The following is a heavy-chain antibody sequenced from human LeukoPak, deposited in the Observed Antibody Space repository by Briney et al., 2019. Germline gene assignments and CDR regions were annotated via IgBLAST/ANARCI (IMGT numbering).Heavy chain of an antibody. Sequence: GASVKVSCKASGYTFTGYYMHWVRQAPGQGLEWMGWINPNSGGTNYAQKLQGRVTMTTDTSTSTAYMELRSLRSDDTAVYYCAREYSNSWYYYYYYGMDVWGQGTTVTVSS. CDR2: INPNSGGT. D-gene: IGHD6-13*01. V-gene: IGHV1-2*02. CDR3: AREYSNSWYYYYYYGMDV. J-gene: IGHJ6*02. CDR1: GYTFTGYY.